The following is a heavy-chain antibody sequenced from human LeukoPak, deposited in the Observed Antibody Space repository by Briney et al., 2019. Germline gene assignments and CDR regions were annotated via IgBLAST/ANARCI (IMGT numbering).Heavy chain of an antibody. CDR2: ISGSGGST. V-gene: IGHV3-23*01. J-gene: IGHJ4*02. CDR3: AKEGYRYGYAIDY. CDR1: GXTFSTYA. Sequence: QPGGSLRVSCAASGXTFSTYAMSWVRQAPGKGLEWVSAISGSGGSTYYADSVKGRFIISRDNSKNTLYLQMNSLRAEDTAVYYCAKEGYRYGYAIDYWGQRTLVTVSS. D-gene: IGHD5-18*01.